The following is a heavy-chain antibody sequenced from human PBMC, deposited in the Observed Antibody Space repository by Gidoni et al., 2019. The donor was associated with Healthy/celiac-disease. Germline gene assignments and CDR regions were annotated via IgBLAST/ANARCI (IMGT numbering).Heavy chain of an antibody. D-gene: IGHD3-22*01. CDR2: SSWNSGSI. J-gene: IGHJ4*02. CDR1: GFTFDAYA. V-gene: IGHV3-9*01. CDR3: AKVRHRSGYGNFDY. Sequence: EVQLVESGGGLVQPGRSLRLSCAASGFTFDAYAMHWVRQAPGKGLEWVSGSSWNSGSIGYADSVKGRFTISRDNAKNSLYLQMNSLRAEDTALYYCAKVRHRSGYGNFDYWGQGTLVTVSS.